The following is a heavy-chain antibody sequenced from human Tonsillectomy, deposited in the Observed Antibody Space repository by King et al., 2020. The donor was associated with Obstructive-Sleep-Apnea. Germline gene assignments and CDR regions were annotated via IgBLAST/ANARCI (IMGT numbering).Heavy chain of an antibody. CDR2: ISYDGSKN. CDR3: ARAFSSRWSDFDY. J-gene: IGHJ4*02. V-gene: IGHV3-30-3*01. Sequence: VQLVESGGGVVQPGRSLRLSCAASGFTFSSYAMHWVRQAPGTGLEGLAVISYDGSKNYYADSVKGRFTISRDNSKITLYLQMNTLRVDDTAVYYCARAFSSRWSDFDYWGQGTLVTVSS. CDR1: GFTFSSYA. D-gene: IGHD6-13*01.